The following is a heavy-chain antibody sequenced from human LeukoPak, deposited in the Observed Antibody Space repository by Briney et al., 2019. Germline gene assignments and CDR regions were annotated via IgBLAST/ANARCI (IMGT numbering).Heavy chain of an antibody. CDR2: ISSSDGST. CDR1: GFTFSSYA. Sequence: GGSLGLSCVASGFTFSSYAMNWVRQGPGKGLEWVSAISSSDGSTYYADSVKGRSTISRDNSKNTLYLQMNSLRAEDTAIYYCARDRDFPRDQFDYWGQGTLVAVSS. D-gene: IGHD2-21*02. J-gene: IGHJ4*02. V-gene: IGHV3-23*01. CDR3: ARDRDFPRDQFDY.